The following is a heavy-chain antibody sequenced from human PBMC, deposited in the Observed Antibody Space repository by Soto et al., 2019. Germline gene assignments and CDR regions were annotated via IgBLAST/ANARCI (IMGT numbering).Heavy chain of an antibody. CDR3: ARDRACSGGSCYSRYYYYYGMDV. D-gene: IGHD2-15*01. V-gene: IGHV1-2*04. Sequence: ASVKVSCKASGYTFTGYYMHWVRQAPGQGLEWMGWINPNSGGTNYAQKFQGWVTMTRDTSISTAYMELSRLRSDDTAVYYCARDRACSGGSCYSRYYYYYGMDVWGQGTTVTVSS. J-gene: IGHJ6*02. CDR2: INPNSGGT. CDR1: GYTFTGYY.